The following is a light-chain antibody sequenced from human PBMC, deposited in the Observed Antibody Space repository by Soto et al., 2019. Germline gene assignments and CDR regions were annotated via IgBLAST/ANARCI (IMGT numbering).Light chain of an antibody. CDR3: QQYNGYSRT. J-gene: IGKJ1*01. Sequence: IKMTQSPATLSASVGDRVTITCRASQSIGDSLAWYQQKPGKAPYLLISDVSSLERGVPSRFRGSGSGTDFTLTISSMKPDDFETLYCQQYNGYSRTFGQGTKVDIK. CDR1: QSIGDS. CDR2: DVS. V-gene: IGKV1-5*01.